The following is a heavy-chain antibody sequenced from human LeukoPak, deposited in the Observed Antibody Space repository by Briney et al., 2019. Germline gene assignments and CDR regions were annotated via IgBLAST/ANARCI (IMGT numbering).Heavy chain of an antibody. J-gene: IGHJ4*02. Sequence: SETLSLTCTVSGGFISSYYWSWIRQPPGKGLEWIGYIYYSGSTNYNPSLKSRVTISGDMSKNQFSLKLSSVTAADTAMYYCARASEVAAVDYWGQGTLVTVSS. CDR2: IYYSGST. CDR3: ARASEVAAVDY. V-gene: IGHV4-59*01. CDR1: GGFISSYY. D-gene: IGHD6-25*01.